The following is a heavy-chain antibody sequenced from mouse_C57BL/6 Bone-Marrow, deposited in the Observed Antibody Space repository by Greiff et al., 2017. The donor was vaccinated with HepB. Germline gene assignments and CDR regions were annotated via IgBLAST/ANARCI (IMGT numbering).Heavy chain of an antibody. CDR1: GYTFTSYW. J-gene: IGHJ1*03. V-gene: IGHV1-55*01. Sequence: QVQLKQPGAELVKPGASVKMSCKASGYTFTSYWITWVKQRPGQGLEWIGDIYPGSGSTNYNEKFKSKATLTVDTSSSTAYMQLSSLTSEDSAVYYCARCTYEYDDGWYFDVWGTGTTVTVSS. CDR3: ARCTYEYDDGWYFDV. D-gene: IGHD2-4*01. CDR2: IYPGSGST.